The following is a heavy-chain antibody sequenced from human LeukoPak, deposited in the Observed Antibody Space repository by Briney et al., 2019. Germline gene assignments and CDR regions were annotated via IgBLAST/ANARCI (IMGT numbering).Heavy chain of an antibody. CDR1: GFTFSSYS. CDR2: ISSSSSTI. V-gene: IGHV3-48*04. J-gene: IGHJ4*02. CDR3: ARGRAAAGTSFSDY. D-gene: IGHD6-13*01. Sequence: GGSLRLSCAASGFTFSSYSMNWVRQAPGKGLEWVSYISSSSSTIYYADSVKGRFTISRDNAKNSLYLQMNSLRAEDTAVYYCARGRAAAGTSFSDYWGQGTLVTVSS.